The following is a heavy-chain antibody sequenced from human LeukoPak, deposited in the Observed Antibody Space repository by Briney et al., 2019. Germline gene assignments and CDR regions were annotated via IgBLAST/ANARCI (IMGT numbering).Heavy chain of an antibody. V-gene: IGHV4-4*09. CDR2: IYTSGST. J-gene: IGHJ4*02. CDR1: GGSISSYY. D-gene: IGHD3-22*01. CDR3: ARNPRTYYYDSSGYFDY. Sequence: PSETLSLTCTVSGGSISSYYWSWIRQPPGKGLEWIGYIYTSGSTNYNPSLKSRVTISVDTSKNQFSLKLSSVTAADTAVYYCARNPRTYYYDSSGYFDYWGQGTLVTVSS.